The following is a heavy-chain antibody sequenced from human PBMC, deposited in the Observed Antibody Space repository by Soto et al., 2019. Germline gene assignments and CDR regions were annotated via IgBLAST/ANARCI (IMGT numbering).Heavy chain of an antibody. V-gene: IGHV4-59*01. Sequence: PSXTLSLTCTVSGGSISSYYWSWIRQPPGKGLEWIGYIYYSGSTNYNPSLKSRVTISVDTSKNQFSLKLSSVTAADTAVYYCAWGEYCSGGSCAFMVVWCKGTTVTXSS. CDR1: GGSISSYY. D-gene: IGHD2-15*01. J-gene: IGHJ6*03. CDR3: AWGEYCSGGSCAFMVV. CDR2: IYYSGST.